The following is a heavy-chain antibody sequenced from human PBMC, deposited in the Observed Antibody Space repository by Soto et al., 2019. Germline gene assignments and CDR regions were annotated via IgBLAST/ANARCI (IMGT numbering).Heavy chain of an antibody. CDR3: AKVIDDILTGVNCFEP. J-gene: IGHJ5*02. CDR2: ISGSGGST. Sequence: EVQLLESGGGLVQPGGSLRLSCAASGFTFSSYAMSWVRQAPGKWLEWVSAISGSGGSTYYADSVKGRFTISRDNSKNTLYLKMTSLRAEDTAVYYCAKVIDDILTGVNCFEPWGQGTLVTVS. CDR1: GFTFSSYA. D-gene: IGHD3-9*01. V-gene: IGHV3-23*01.